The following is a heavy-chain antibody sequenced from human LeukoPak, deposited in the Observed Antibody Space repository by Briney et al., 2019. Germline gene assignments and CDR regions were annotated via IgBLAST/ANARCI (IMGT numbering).Heavy chain of an antibody. Sequence: ASVKVSCKASGYTFTSYYMHWVRQAPGQGLEWMGIINPSGGSTSYAQKFQGRVTMTRDTSTSTVYMELSSLRSEDTAVYYCARDRNSGIAAAGTEYYFDYWGQGTLVTVCS. CDR1: GYTFTSYY. D-gene: IGHD6-13*01. CDR3: ARDRNSGIAAAGTEYYFDY. J-gene: IGHJ4*02. CDR2: INPSGGST. V-gene: IGHV1-46*01.